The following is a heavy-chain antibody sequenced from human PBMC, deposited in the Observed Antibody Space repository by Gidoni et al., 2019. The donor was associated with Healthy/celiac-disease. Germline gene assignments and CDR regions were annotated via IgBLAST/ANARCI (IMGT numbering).Heavy chain of an antibody. CDR3: ARCDYGDYVVAFDI. V-gene: IGHV4-38-2*01. D-gene: IGHD4-17*01. J-gene: IGHJ3*02. CDR2: IYHSGST. CDR1: ASSISSGYY. Sequence: QVQLQESGPGLVKPSETLSLTCAVAASSISSGYYWGWIRQPPGKGLEWLGSIYHSGSTYYNPSLKSRVTISVDTSKNQFSLKLSSVTAADTAVYYCARCDYGDYVVAFDIWGQGTMVTVSS.